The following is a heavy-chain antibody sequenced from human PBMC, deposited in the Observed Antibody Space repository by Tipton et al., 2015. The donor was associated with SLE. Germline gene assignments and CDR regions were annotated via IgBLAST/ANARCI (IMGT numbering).Heavy chain of an antibody. J-gene: IGHJ5*02. Sequence: TLSLTCTVSGGSISSFYWSWIRQPPGKGLEWIGYIDYSGSTNYNPSLNNRVAISADTSKNQFSLKLNSVTAADTAVYYCARDRHYRGNVWFDPWGRGILVTVSS. CDR1: GGSISSFY. CDR3: ARDRHYRGNVWFDP. V-gene: IGHV4-59*01. D-gene: IGHD5-12*01. CDR2: IDYSGST.